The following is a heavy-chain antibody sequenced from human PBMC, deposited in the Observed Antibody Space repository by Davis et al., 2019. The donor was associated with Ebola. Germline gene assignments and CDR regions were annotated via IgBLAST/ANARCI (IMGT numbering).Heavy chain of an antibody. D-gene: IGHD1-14*01. CDR2: IRYDGSDK. CDR3: AKDPGPGD. V-gene: IGHV3-30*02. CDR1: GFIFSSYG. Sequence: GESLKISCAASGFIFSSYGMHWVRQAPGKGLEWAAFIRYDGSDKYYADSVKGRFTISRDNSKNTLYLQMNSLRGDDTAVYYCAKDPGPGDWGQGTLVTVSS. J-gene: IGHJ4*02.